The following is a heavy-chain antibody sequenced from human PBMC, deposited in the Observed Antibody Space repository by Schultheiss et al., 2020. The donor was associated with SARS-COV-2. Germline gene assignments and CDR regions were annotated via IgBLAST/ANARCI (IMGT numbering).Heavy chain of an antibody. Sequence: SQTLSLTCTVSGGSISSSSYYWGWIRQPPGKGLEWIGEINHSGSTNYNPSLKSRVTISVDTSKNQFSLKLSSVTAADTAVYYCARGGARPLWPAPTQSFHNRFDPWGQGTLVTVSS. J-gene: IGHJ5*02. CDR3: ARGGARPLWPAPTQSFHNRFDP. CDR1: GGSISSSSYY. D-gene: IGHD2-2*01. CDR2: INHSGST. V-gene: IGHV4-39*07.